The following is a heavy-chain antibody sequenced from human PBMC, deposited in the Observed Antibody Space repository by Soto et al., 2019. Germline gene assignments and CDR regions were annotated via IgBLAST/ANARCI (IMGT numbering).Heavy chain of an antibody. CDR1: GFTFSSYA. CDR3: ARGELPRSFDY. CDR2: ISGSAYST. D-gene: IGHD1-26*01. V-gene: IGHV3-23*01. J-gene: IGHJ4*02. Sequence: VQLLESGGGLVQPGGSLRLSCATSGFTFSSYAMAWVRQAPGKGLDWVSVISGSAYSTYYVDSVKGRYTVSRDNSKNNLPLQMNSLGAADTAVYYCARGELPRSFDYWGQVTLVTLSS.